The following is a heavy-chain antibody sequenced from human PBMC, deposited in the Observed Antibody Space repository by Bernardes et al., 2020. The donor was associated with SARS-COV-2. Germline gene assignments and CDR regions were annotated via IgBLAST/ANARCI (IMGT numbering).Heavy chain of an antibody. CDR1: GFTFDDYA. D-gene: IGHD2-21*02. CDR3: AAICGGDCYSGY. Sequence: GGSLRLSCAASGFTFDDYAMHWVRQAPGKGLEWVSGISWNSGSIGYADSVKGRFTISRDNAKNSLYLQMNSPRAEDTALYYCAAICGGDCYSGYWGQGTLVTVSS. V-gene: IGHV3-9*01. J-gene: IGHJ4*02. CDR2: ISWNSGSI.